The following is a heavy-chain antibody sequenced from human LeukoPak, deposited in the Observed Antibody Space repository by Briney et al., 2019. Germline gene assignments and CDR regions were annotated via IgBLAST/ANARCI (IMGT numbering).Heavy chain of an antibody. Sequence: SETLSLTRTVSRGSISSDYWSWIRQPAGKGLEWIGLIYTSGTTNHNPSLKSRVTMSLDTSKNQFSLKLNSVTAADTAVYYCARVFHDWGQGTMVTVSS. V-gene: IGHV4-4*07. J-gene: IGHJ3*01. CDR1: RGSISSDY. CDR2: IYTSGTT. CDR3: ARVFHD.